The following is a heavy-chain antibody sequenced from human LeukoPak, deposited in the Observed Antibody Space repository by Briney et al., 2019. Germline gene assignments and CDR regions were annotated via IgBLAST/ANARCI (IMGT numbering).Heavy chain of an antibody. CDR2: ISGNGGDT. Sequence: GGSLRLSCAASGFTFSKGLEWISAISGNGGDTYYADSVKGRFTISRDNSKNTLYLQMNSLRAEDTAVYYCAKGQVSVGASLRFDNWGQGTLVTVSS. J-gene: IGHJ5*02. CDR3: AKGQVSVGASLRFDN. D-gene: IGHD1-26*01. V-gene: IGHV3-23*01. CDR1: GFTFS.